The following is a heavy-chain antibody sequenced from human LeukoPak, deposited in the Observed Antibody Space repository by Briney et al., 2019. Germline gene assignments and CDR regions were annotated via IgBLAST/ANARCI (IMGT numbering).Heavy chain of an antibody. CDR2: INSDGSST. Sequence: GGSLRLSCAASGFTFSSYWMHWVRQAPGKGLVWVSRINSDGSSTSYADSVKGRFTTSRDNAKNSLYLQMNSLRAEDTAVYYCATTQKVYYYGSGSYYVAWGQGTLVTVSS. CDR3: ATTQKVYYYGSGSYYVA. CDR1: GFTFSSYW. J-gene: IGHJ5*02. D-gene: IGHD3-10*01. V-gene: IGHV3-74*01.